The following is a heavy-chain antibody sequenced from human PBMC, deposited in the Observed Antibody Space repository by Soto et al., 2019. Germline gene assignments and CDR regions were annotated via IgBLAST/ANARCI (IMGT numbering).Heavy chain of an antibody. CDR3: ARESEDLTSNFDY. J-gene: IGHJ4*02. V-gene: IGHV3-21*06. CDR1: GFTFTRYS. CDR2: ISSTTNYI. Sequence: GGSLRLSCAASGFTFTRYSMNWVRQAPGKGLEWVSSISSTTNYIYYGDSMKGRFTISRDKAKNSLYLEMNSLRAEDTAVYYCARESEDLTSNFDYWGQGTLVTVSS.